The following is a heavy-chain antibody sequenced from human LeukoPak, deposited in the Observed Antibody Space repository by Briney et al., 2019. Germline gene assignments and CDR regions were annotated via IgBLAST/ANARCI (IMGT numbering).Heavy chain of an antibody. V-gene: IGHV4-31*03. J-gene: IGHJ4*02. CDR1: GGSISTSDLY. Sequence: SQTLSLTCTVSGGSISTSDLYWSWIRQHPGKGLEWIGYIFKNGKTYYNPSLKSRITMSVDTSKSQFSLQLNSVTAADTAVYYCAGASHLGDLSLGRWGQGTLVTVSS. CDR2: IFKNGKT. D-gene: IGHD3-16*02. CDR3: AGASHLGDLSLGR.